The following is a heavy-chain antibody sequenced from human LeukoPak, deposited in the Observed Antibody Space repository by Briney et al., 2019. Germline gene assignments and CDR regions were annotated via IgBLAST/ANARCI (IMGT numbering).Heavy chain of an antibody. J-gene: IGHJ4*02. V-gene: IGHV1-69*05. CDR2: IIPVLGTA. Sequence: SVKVSCKASGGSFSAYAINWVRQAPGQGLEWMGGIIPVLGTANYAQKFQDRFTITTDESTSTAYMELNSLRSEDTAVYFCARQSDISGTTFWDLGYWGQGTLVTVSS. D-gene: IGHD1-20*01. CDR3: ARQSDISGTTFWDLGY. CDR1: GGSFSAYA.